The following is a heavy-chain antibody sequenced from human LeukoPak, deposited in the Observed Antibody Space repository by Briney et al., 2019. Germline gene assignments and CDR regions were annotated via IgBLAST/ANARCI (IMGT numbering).Heavy chain of an antibody. CDR3: AKERDYGPADY. V-gene: IGHV3-23*01. CDR1: GFTFSNYA. J-gene: IGHJ4*02. D-gene: IGHD4/OR15-4a*01. CDR2: MSESGSST. Sequence: PGGSLRLSCAASGFTFSNYAMSWVRQAPGKGLEWVSAMSESGSSTWYADSVKGRLTISRDNSKNTLFLQMNSLRAEDTAVYYCAKERDYGPADYWGQGTLVTVSS.